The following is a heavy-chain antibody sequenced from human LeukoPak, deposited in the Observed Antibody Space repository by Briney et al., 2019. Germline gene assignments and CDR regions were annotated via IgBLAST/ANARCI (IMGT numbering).Heavy chain of an antibody. D-gene: IGHD1-1*01. CDR1: GGSISSGGYY. J-gene: IGHJ4*02. CDR3: ARDQQLAHFDS. Sequence: SETLSLTCTVSGGSISSGGYYWSWVRQHPGKGLEWIGNIYHSGDTDYNPSLRSRVTISVDTSMNQFSLKLNSVTAADTAVYYCARDQQLAHFDSWGQGTLVTVSS. CDR2: IYHSGDT. V-gene: IGHV4-31*03.